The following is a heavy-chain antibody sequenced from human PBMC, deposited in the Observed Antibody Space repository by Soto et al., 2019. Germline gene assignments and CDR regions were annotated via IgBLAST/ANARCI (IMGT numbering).Heavy chain of an antibody. J-gene: IGHJ4*02. D-gene: IGHD3-9*01. V-gene: IGHV1-69*13. CDR3: ARGAYDILTGYYSGGGYFDD. CDR1: GGTFSSYA. CDR2: IIPIFGTA. Sequence: GASVKVSCKASGGTFSSYAISWVRQAPGQGLEWMGGIIPIFGTANYAQKFQGRVTITADESTSTAYMELSSLRSEDTAVYYCARGAYDILTGYYSGGGYFDDWGQGTLVTVSS.